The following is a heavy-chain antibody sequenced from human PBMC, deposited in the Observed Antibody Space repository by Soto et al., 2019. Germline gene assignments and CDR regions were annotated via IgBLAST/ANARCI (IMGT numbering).Heavy chain of an antibody. CDR1: GFTFNNYA. CDR2: ISGGGDTT. J-gene: IGHJ4*02. V-gene: IGHV3-23*01. CDR3: AKGRGGSGSLTPRVDF. Sequence: EVQLLESGRGLVQPGGSLRLSCAASGFTFNNYAMTWFRRAPGKGLEWVSAISGGGDTTSYADAVKGRFTVSRDVSKSTLYLQMSRLRAEYTALYYCAKGRGGSGSLTPRVDFWGQGTLVTVSS. D-gene: IGHD3-10*01.